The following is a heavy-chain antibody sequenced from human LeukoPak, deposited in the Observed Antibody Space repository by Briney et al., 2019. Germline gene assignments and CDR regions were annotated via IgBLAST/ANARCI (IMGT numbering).Heavy chain of an antibody. CDR3: ARQYYDILTGYYTPLIWFDP. J-gene: IGHJ5*02. D-gene: IGHD3-9*01. CDR2: IYYSGST. Sequence: PSETLSLTCTVSGGSISSSSYYWGWIRQPPGKGLEWIGSIYYSGSTYYNPSLKSRVTISVDTSKNQFSLKLGSVTAADTAVYYCARQYYDILTGYYTPLIWFDPWGQGTLVTVSS. CDR1: GGSISSSSYY. V-gene: IGHV4-39*01.